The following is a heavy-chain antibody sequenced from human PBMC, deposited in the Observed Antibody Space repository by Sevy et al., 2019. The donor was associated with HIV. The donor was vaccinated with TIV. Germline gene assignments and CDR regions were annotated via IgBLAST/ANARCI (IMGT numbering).Heavy chain of an antibody. J-gene: IGHJ6*02. CDR3: ARDCSSTSCLWGMDV. D-gene: IGHD2-2*01. V-gene: IGHV3-30*02. CDR2: IRDDGSIK. Sequence: GGSLRLSCAASGFTFTSYGMHWVRQAPGKGLEWVAFIRDDGSIKSYAESVKGRFTISRDNAKNSLYLQMNSLRAEDTAVYYCARDCSSTSCLWGMDVWGQGTTVTVSS. CDR1: GFTFTSYG.